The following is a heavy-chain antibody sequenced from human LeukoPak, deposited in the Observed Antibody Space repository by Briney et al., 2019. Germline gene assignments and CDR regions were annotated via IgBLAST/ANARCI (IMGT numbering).Heavy chain of an antibody. Sequence: SETLSLTCTVSGVSINSYYWSWIRQPAGTALEWIGRIYTSGTITYNPSLKSRVTMSVDTSKNQFSLKLSSVTAADTAVYYCARDSGTTGEVKFDPWGQGTLVTVSS. D-gene: IGHD3-10*01. CDR2: IYTSGTI. CDR1: GVSINSYY. J-gene: IGHJ5*02. V-gene: IGHV4-4*07. CDR3: ARDSGTTGEVKFDP.